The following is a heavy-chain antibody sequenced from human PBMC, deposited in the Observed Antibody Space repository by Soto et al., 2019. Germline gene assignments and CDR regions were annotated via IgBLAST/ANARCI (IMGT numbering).Heavy chain of an antibody. V-gene: IGHV4-30-2*01. CDR2: IYRTGST. D-gene: IGHD2-21*02. Sequence: QLQLQESGSGLVKPSQTLSLTCAVSGGSISSGGYSWSWIRQPSGRGLEWIGYIYRTGSTDYNSSLKSRVTISVDRSKNQFSLKLSSVTAADTAVYYCARASGGDYVMGYYGMDVWGQGTTVTVSS. J-gene: IGHJ6*02. CDR1: GGSISSGGYS. CDR3: ARASGGDYVMGYYGMDV.